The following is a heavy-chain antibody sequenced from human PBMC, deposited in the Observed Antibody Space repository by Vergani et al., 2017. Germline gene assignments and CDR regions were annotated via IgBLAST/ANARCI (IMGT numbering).Heavy chain of an antibody. CDR1: GYTFTGYY. J-gene: IGHJ4*02. Sequence: QVQLVQSGAEVKKPGASVKVSCKASGYTFTGYYMHWVRQAPGQGLEWMGWINPNSGGTNYAQKFQGRVTMTRDTSISTAYMELSRLRSDDTAVYYCARDRITGTTLYYFDYWGQGTLVTVSS. CDR3: ARDRITGTTLYYFDY. V-gene: IGHV1-2*02. D-gene: IGHD1-7*01. CDR2: INPNSGGT.